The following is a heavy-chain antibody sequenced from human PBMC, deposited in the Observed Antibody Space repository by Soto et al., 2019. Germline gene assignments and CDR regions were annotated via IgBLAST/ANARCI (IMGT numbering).Heavy chain of an antibody. CDR2: ISAHNGNT. Sequence: QVQLVQSGAEVKKPGASVKVSCKASGYTFNSYGISWVRQAPGRGLEWMGWISAHNGNTNYAQKFQGRVTMTTDTSTSTAYMELRSLRSDDTAVYYCARDYCSGGNCDLLFDSWGQGTLVTVSS. CDR1: GYTFNSYG. J-gene: IGHJ4*02. CDR3: ARDYCSGGNCDLLFDS. V-gene: IGHV1-18*01. D-gene: IGHD2-15*01.